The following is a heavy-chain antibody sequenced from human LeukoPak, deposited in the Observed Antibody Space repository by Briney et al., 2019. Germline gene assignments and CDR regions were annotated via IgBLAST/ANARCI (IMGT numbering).Heavy chain of an antibody. V-gene: IGHV3-33*01. Sequence: QPGGSLCLSCAASGFTFSSYGMHWVRQAPGKGLEWVAVIWYDGSNKYYADSVKGRFTISRDNSKNTLYLQMNSLRAEDTAVYYCARDKPPPYYYDSSGIFDYWGQGTLVTVSS. J-gene: IGHJ4*02. D-gene: IGHD3-22*01. CDR2: IWYDGSNK. CDR1: GFTFSSYG. CDR3: ARDKPPPYYYDSSGIFDY.